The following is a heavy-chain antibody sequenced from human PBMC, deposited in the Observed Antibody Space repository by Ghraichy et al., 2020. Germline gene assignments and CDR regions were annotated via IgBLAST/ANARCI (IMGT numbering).Heavy chain of an antibody. V-gene: IGHV4-39*07. J-gene: IGHJ4*02. Sequence: SETLSLTCTVSGGSIKSDNYYWGWIRQPPGKGLEWIGSIYYSGTTYYNPSLKSRVTRSVDTSKNQFSLNLSSVTAADTAVYYWATDFSNILDYWGQGTRVTVSS. CDR1: GGSIKSDNYY. CDR3: ATDFSNILDY. CDR2: IYYSGTT. D-gene: IGHD2/OR15-2a*01.